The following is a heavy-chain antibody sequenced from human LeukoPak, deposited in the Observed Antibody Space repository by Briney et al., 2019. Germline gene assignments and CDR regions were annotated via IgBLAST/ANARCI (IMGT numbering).Heavy chain of an antibody. V-gene: IGHV3-30*02. CDR1: GFTFSNFG. Sequence: GGSLRLSCTASGFTFSNFGMHWVRQTPGKGLEWVTFIHIYETTEYYADSVKGRFTISRDNSKNTVYLQMNSLRVEDTAVYYCAKDDPTGRYLWGQGTLVTVSS. CDR2: IHIYETTE. CDR3: AKDDPTGRYL. J-gene: IGHJ4*02. D-gene: IGHD1-26*01.